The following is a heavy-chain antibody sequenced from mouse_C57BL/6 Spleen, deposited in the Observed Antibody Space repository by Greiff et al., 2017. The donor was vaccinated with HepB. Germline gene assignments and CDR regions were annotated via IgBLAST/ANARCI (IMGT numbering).Heavy chain of an antibody. J-gene: IGHJ1*03. Sequence: EVHLVESEGGLVQPGRSMKLSCTASGFTFSDYYMAWVRQVPEKGLEWVANINYDGSSTYYLDSLKSRFIISRDNAKIILYLQMSSLKSEDTATYYCARGAAHFDVWGTGTTVTVSS. CDR2: INYDGSST. V-gene: IGHV5-16*01. D-gene: IGHD3-3*01. CDR1: GFTFSDYY. CDR3: ARGAAHFDV.